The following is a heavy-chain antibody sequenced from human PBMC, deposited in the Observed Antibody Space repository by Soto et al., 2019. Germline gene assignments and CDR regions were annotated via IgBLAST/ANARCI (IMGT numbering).Heavy chain of an antibody. D-gene: IGHD3-10*01. V-gene: IGHV4-59*01. CDR3: ARRGYGPGFPYYYGMDV. Sequence: QVQLQESGPGLVKPSETLSLTCTVSGGSMSSYYWSWIRQPPGKGLGWIGYIYYSGRTNYNPSLKSRVTMSVDKPKNQFSLKLSSVTAADTAVYYCARRGYGPGFPYYYGMDVWGQGTTVTVSS. CDR1: GGSMSSYY. CDR2: IYYSGRT. J-gene: IGHJ6*02.